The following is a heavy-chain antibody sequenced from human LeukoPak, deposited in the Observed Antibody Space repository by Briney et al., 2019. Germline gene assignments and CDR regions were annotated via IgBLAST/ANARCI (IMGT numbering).Heavy chain of an antibody. V-gene: IGHV3-74*01. D-gene: IGHD4-17*01. CDR1: GFTFSSYG. CDR3: AREGDYGDYFDY. CDR2: ITNDGSST. Sequence: GGTLSLSCAASGFTFSSYGMHWVRNAQAKGLVRVSRITNDGSSTSHADSVKGRFTISRDNAKNTLYLQMNSLRAEDTAVYYCAREGDYGDYFDYWGQGTLVTVSS. J-gene: IGHJ4*02.